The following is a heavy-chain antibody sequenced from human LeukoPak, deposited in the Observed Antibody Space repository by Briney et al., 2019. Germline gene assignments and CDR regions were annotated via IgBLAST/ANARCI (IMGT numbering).Heavy chain of an antibody. CDR2: ISSSSYI. D-gene: IGHD6-19*01. V-gene: IGHV3-21*01. Sequence: GGSLRLSCAASGFTFSNYNMNWVRQAPGKGLEWVSSISSSSYIYYADSVKGRFTISRDNAKNSLFLQMNSLRAEDTAVYYCASMLLGGSGWYNYWGQGTLVTVSS. CDR3: ASMLLGGSGWYNY. J-gene: IGHJ4*02. CDR1: GFTFSNYN.